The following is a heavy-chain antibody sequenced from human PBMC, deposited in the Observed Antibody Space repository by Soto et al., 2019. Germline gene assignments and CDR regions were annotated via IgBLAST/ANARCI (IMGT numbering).Heavy chain of an antibody. J-gene: IGHJ6*02. CDR1: GFTFSSYG. D-gene: IGHD1-26*01. CDR3: ARENWSGSYLDYYYGMDV. Sequence: QVQLVESGGGVVQPGRSLRLSCAASGFTFSSYGMHWVRQAPGKGLEWVAGIWYDGSNKYYADSVKGRFTISRDNSKNTLYLQMNSLRAEDTAVYYCARENWSGSYLDYYYGMDVWGQGTTVTVSS. V-gene: IGHV3-33*01. CDR2: IWYDGSNK.